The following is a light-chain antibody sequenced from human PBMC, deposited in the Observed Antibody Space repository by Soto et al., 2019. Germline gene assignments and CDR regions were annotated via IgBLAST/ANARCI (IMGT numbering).Light chain of an antibody. V-gene: IGKV3-11*01. CDR2: DAS. CDR1: QSVSSY. J-gene: IGKJ1*01. CDR3: QQRSNWPWT. Sequence: EIVLAHSPATLSLSPGERSTLSCRASQSVSSYLAWYQQKPGQAPRLLIYDASNRATGIPARFSGSGSGTDFTLAIGSVEPEDFPVHSCQQRSNWPWTFGQGTKVDIK.